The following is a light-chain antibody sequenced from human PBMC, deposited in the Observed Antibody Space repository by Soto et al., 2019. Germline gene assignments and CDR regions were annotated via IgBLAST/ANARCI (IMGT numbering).Light chain of an antibody. Sequence: SALTQPPSASGSPGQSVTISCTGTRSDVGTYNYVSWYQQHPGKAPKLIIYEVSKRPSGVPDRVSGSKSGNTASLTVSGLQAEDEADYYCSSYAGRNNFYVFGTGTKVTVL. CDR1: RSDVGTYNY. CDR3: SSYAGRNNFYV. CDR2: EVS. V-gene: IGLV2-8*01. J-gene: IGLJ1*01.